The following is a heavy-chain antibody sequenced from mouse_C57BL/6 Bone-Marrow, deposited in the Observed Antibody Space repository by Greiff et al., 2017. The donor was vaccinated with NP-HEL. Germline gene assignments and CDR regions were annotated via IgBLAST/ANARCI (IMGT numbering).Heavy chain of an antibody. D-gene: IGHD2-4*01. V-gene: IGHV5-2*01. J-gene: IGHJ4*01. Sequence: EVKVVESGGGLVQPGESLKLSCESNEYEFPSHDMSWVRKTPEKRLELVAAINSDGGSTYYPDTMERRFIISRDNTKKTLYLQMSSLRSEDTALYYCASFYYDYDVGWMDYWGQGTSVTVSS. CDR2: INSDGGST. CDR1: EYEFPSHD. CDR3: ASFYYDYDVGWMDY.